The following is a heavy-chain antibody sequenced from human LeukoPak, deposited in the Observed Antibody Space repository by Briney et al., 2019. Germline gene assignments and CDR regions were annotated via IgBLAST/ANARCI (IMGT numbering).Heavy chain of an antibody. CDR2: INYSGTT. Sequence: SETLSLTCTVSSGSITNNNYYWVGIRPPPGKGLEWIGSINYSGTTNYNPSLKSRVTISADTSKNPSSLKLSSATAADTAVYYCARGHYYDSSGYHGMDVWGQGTTATASS. V-gene: IGHV4-39*07. J-gene: IGHJ6*01. CDR1: SGSITNNNYY. CDR3: ARGHYYDSSGYHGMDV. D-gene: IGHD3-22*01.